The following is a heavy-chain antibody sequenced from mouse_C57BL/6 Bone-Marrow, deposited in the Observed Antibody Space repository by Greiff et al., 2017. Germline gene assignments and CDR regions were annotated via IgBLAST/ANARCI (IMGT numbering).Heavy chain of an antibody. D-gene: IGHD1-1*01. J-gene: IGHJ2*01. CDR1: GYTFTDYN. CDR3: ARGVRGSSLYYFDY. V-gene: IGHV1-18*01. CDR2: INPNNGGT. Sequence: VQLQQSGPELVKPGASVKIPCKASGYTFTDYNMDWVKQSHGKSLEWIGDINPNNGGTIYNQKFKGKATLTVDTSSSTAYMELRSLTSEDTAVYYCARGVRGSSLYYFDYWGQGTTLTVSS.